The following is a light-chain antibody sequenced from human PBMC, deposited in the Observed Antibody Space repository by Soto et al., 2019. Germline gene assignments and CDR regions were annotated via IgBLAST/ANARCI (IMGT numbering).Light chain of an antibody. CDR1: NSDIGNYNY. V-gene: IGLV2-11*01. CDR2: DVT. J-gene: IGLJ3*02. Sequence: QSALTQPRSVSGSPGQSVTISCTGTNSDIGNYNYVSWYQQHPGKAPKVMIYDVTKRPSGVPDRFPGSTSGNTASLTISGLQAEDEADYYCCSYPGSHTWVFGGGTKLTVL. CDR3: CSYPGSHTWV.